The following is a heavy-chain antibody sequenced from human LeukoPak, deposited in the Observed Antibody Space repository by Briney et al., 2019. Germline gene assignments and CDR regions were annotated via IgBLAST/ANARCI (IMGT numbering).Heavy chain of an antibody. Sequence: SQTLSLTCAISGDSVSSNSAAWNWIRQSPSRGLEWLGRTYYKSKWYDDYAVSVRSRITINPDTSKNQFSLQLKSVTPEDTAVYYCARAIRPYSGYDYWGQGTPVTVSS. CDR2: TYYKSKWYD. V-gene: IGHV6-1*01. J-gene: IGHJ4*02. D-gene: IGHD5-12*01. CDR1: GDSVSSNSAA. CDR3: ARAIRPYSGYDY.